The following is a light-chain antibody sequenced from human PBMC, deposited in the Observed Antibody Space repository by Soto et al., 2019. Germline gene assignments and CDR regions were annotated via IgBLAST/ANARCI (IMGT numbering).Light chain of an antibody. CDR2: GAS. CDR1: QSISTY. V-gene: IGKV1-39*01. J-gene: IGKJ4*01. CDR3: QQSFITHPLT. Sequence: DIQMTQSPSSLSASIGDRITITCRASQSISTYLNWYQQKPGKAPRLLIYGASTLQNGVPSRFSGSGSATDYTLTISSLQPEDFATYYWQQSFITHPLTLGGGTKVEMK.